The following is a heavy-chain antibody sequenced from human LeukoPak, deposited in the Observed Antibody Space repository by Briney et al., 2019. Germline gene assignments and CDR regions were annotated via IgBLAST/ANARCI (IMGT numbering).Heavy chain of an antibody. V-gene: IGHV3-23*01. D-gene: IGHD2-2*01. J-gene: IGHJ4*02. CDR2: ISGSGGST. Sequence: GGSLRLSCAASGFTFSSYAMSWVRQAPGKGLEWVSAISGSGGSTYCADSVKGRFTISRDNSKNTLYLQMNSLRAEDTAVYYCAKGSRYCSSTSCYPVGYFDYWGQGTLVTVSS. CDR3: AKGSRYCSSTSCYPVGYFDY. CDR1: GFTFSSYA.